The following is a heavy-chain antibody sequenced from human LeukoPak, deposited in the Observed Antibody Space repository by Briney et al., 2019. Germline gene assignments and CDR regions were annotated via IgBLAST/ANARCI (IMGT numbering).Heavy chain of an antibody. CDR2: IHGDDT. Sequence: GGSLRLSCAASGFTVSSNYMSWVRQAPGKGLEWVSLIHGDDTHYADSVKGRFTISRDNAKNSLYLQMNSLRAEDTAVYYCARDPRTYYYDSSGWVALGYWGQGTLVTVS. CDR1: GFTVSSNY. J-gene: IGHJ4*02. V-gene: IGHV3-53*01. CDR3: ARDPRTYYYDSSGWVALGY. D-gene: IGHD3-22*01.